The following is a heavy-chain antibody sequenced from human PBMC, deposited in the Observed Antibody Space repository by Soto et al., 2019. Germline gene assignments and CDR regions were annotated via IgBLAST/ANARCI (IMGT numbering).Heavy chain of an antibody. J-gene: IGHJ4*02. CDR3: ATGNVDSMLES. Sequence: TSETLSLTCSVAGGCISSRDWWTWVRQAPGKGLEWIGKIYHGEGTNFSPSLRGRVNISIDKSRKFFSLTLNSVTAADTAIYFCATGNVDSMLESWGRGTLVTVSS. CDR2: IYHGEGT. V-gene: IGHV4-4*02. D-gene: IGHD3-3*01. CDR1: GGCISSRDW.